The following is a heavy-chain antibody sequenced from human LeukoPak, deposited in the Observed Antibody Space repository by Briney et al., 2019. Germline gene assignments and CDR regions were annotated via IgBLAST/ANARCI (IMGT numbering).Heavy chain of an antibody. CDR1: GYTFTSYY. J-gene: IGHJ5*02. Sequence: RGASVKVSCKASGYTFTSYYMHWVRQAPGQGLEWMGLINPSGGSTSYAQKFQGRVTMTRDTSTSTVYMELSSLRSEDTAVYDCARTSVWVVPAAGWFDPWGQGALVTVSS. CDR2: INPSGGST. CDR3: ARTSVWVVPAAGWFDP. D-gene: IGHD2-2*01. V-gene: IGHV1-46*01.